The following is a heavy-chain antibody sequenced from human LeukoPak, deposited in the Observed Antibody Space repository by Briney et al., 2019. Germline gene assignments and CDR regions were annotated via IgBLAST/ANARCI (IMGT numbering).Heavy chain of an antibody. CDR3: AKESIAAAGTRDHAFDI. D-gene: IGHD6-13*01. V-gene: IGHV3-23*01. Sequence: GGSLRLSCAASGFTFSSHAMSWVRQAPGKGLEWVSAIGDDVVSTYYAESVKGRFTISRDNSKNTLYLQMNSLRAEDTATYYCAKESIAAAGTRDHAFDIWGQGTMVTVSS. CDR1: GFTFSSHA. J-gene: IGHJ3*02. CDR2: IGDDVVST.